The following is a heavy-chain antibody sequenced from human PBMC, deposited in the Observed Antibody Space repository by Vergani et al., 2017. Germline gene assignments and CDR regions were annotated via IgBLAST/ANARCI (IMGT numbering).Heavy chain of an antibody. J-gene: IGHJ6*02. CDR1: GCTFSSYG. CDR3: AKELRVVPAAMFDYGMDV. CDR2: IRYDGSNK. D-gene: IGHD2-2*01. Sequence: VQLVESGGGVVQPGGSLRLSCAASGCTFSSYGMHWVRQAPGKGLEWVAFIRYDGSNKYYADSVKGRFTISRDNSKNTLYLQMNSLRAEDTAVYYCAKELRVVPAAMFDYGMDVWGQGTTVTVSS. V-gene: IGHV3-30*02.